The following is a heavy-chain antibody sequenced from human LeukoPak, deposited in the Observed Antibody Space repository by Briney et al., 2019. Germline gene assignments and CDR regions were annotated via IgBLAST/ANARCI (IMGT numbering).Heavy chain of an antibody. Sequence: GGSLRLSCAASGFTFSNYWMYWVRQAPGKGLVWVSRISSDGSITNHTDSVKGRFTISRDNAKNTVYLQMNSLRAEDPAVYYCARDGLSHFDYWGRGTLVTVSS. D-gene: IGHD2-2*03. J-gene: IGHJ4*02. CDR3: ARDGLSHFDY. V-gene: IGHV3-74*01. CDR2: ISSDGSIT. CDR1: GFTFSNYW.